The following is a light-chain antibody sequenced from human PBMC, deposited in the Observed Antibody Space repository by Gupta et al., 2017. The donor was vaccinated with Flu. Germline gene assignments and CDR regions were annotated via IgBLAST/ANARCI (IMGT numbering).Light chain of an antibody. V-gene: IGLV1-40*01. Sequence: QSVLPQPPSVSGAPGQRVTISCTGSNSNIGAGFAVHLYQQVPGRAPKLVIFGNNNRPSGVPDRFSGSKSGTSASLAISGLQSEDEADYYCQSYDSSLWVFGGGTKLTVL. CDR3: QSYDSSLWV. CDR1: NSNIGAGFA. J-gene: IGLJ3*02. CDR2: GNN.